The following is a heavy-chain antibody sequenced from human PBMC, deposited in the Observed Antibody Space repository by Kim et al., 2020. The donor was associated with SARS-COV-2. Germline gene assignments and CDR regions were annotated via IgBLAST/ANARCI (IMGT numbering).Heavy chain of an antibody. CDR3: ARLDTAMGYFDY. D-gene: IGHD5-18*01. V-gene: IGHV4-31*03. CDR1: GGSISSGGYY. J-gene: IGHJ4*02. Sequence: SETLSLTCTVSGGSISSGGYYWSWIRQHPGKGLEWIGYIYYSGSTYYNPSLKSRVTISVDTSKNQFSLKLSSVTAADTAVYYCARLDTAMGYFDYWGQGTLVTVSS. CDR2: IYYSGST.